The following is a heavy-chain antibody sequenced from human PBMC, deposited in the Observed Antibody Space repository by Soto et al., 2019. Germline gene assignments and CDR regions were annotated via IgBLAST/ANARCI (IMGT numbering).Heavy chain of an antibody. CDR1: GYTFTSYY. Sequence: QVQLVQSGAEVKKPGASVKVSCKASGYTFTSYYMHCVRQAPGQGLEWMGIINPSGGSTSYAQKFQDRVTMTRDTSPTTVYMELSRLRSEDTDVYYCARVYPSDTRYGYVGNNWFDPWGQGTLVTVSS. CDR3: ARVYPSDTRYGYVGNNWFDP. V-gene: IGHV1-46*03. CDR2: INPSGGST. J-gene: IGHJ5*02. D-gene: IGHD5-18*01.